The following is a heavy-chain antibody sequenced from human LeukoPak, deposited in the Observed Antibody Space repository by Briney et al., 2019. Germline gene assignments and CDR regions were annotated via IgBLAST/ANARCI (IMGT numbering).Heavy chain of an antibody. CDR2: IHGDGDNI. CDR1: GFPFSSYA. V-gene: IGHV3-74*01. Sequence: QPGGSLRLSCAASGFPFSSYAMHWVRQAPGKGLVWVARIHGDGDNISYADSVRGRFTISRDNAKDTLYLHMNSLRPEDTAVYYCARAQVGAPTDLWGQGTLVTVSS. J-gene: IGHJ5*02. D-gene: IGHD1-26*01. CDR3: ARAQVGAPTDL.